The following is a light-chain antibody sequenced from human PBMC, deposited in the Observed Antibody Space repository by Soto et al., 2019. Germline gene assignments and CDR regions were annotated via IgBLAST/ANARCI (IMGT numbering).Light chain of an antibody. CDR1: SSNLGADFD. V-gene: IGLV1-40*01. Sequence: QSVLTQPPSVSGAPGQRITISCTGGSSNLGADFDVHWYRQLPGTAPTLLIYKNDDRPSGVPDRFSGSKSGTSASLAISGLQPEDEGVYYCQSYDSGLRVVLFGGGTKVTVL. CDR3: QSYDSGLRVVL. CDR2: KND. J-gene: IGLJ2*01.